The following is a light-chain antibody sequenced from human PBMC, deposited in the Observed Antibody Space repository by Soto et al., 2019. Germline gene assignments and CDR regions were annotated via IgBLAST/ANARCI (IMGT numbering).Light chain of an antibody. V-gene: IGKV1-39*01. J-gene: IGKJ2*01. CDR2: SAS. CDR1: QSIRNC. Sequence: DIQMTQSPSSLSASLGDRVTITCRASQSIRNCLNWYQQKPGKAPRLLMYSASSLQTGVPSRFSGSGSGTEFTLTISSLQPEDFATYYCQQSYGTPYTFGQGSKLDIK. CDR3: QQSYGTPYT.